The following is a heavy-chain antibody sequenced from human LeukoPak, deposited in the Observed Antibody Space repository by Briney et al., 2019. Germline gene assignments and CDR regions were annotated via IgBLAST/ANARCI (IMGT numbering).Heavy chain of an antibody. V-gene: IGHV3-15*01. CDR1: GFTFSNAW. Sequence: GGSLRLSCAASGFTFSNAWMSWVREAPGKGLEWVGRIKRKGDDGTIDYAAPVKGRLTISRDDSKNTLYLQMNSLKSEDTAVYYCTAGTGRSDFDYWGQGTLVTVSS. CDR2: IKRKGDDGTI. J-gene: IGHJ4*02. D-gene: IGHD3/OR15-3a*01. CDR3: TAGTGRSDFDY.